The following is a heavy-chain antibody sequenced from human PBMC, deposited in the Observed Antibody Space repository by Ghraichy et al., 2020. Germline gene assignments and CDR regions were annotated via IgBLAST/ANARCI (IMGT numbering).Heavy chain of an antibody. CDR1: GYTFTGYY. CDR3: ARDLRPVAGTGGYYYYYMDV. J-gene: IGHJ6*03. CDR2: INPNSGGT. Sequence: ASVKVSCKASGYTFTGYYMHWVRQAPGQGLEWMGRINPNSGGTNYAQKFQGRVTMTRDTSISTAYMELSRLRSDDTAVYYCARDLRPVAGTGGYYYYYMDVWGKGTTVTVSS. D-gene: IGHD6-19*01. V-gene: IGHV1-2*06.